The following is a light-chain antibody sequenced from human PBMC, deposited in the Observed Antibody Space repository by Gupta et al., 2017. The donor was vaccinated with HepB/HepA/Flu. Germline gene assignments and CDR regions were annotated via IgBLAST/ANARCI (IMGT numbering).Light chain of an antibody. CDR2: LGS. CDR3: MKDLQSLT. CDR1: QSLLHSNGYNY. J-gene: IGKJ4*01. Sequence: DIVLTQSPLSLPVTPGEPASISCRSSQSLLHSNGYNYLDWYLQKPGQSPQLLIYLGSNRASGDPDRFSGSGSGTDFTLNISRVEAEDVGVYYCMKDLQSLTFGGGTKVDIK. V-gene: IGKV2-28*01.